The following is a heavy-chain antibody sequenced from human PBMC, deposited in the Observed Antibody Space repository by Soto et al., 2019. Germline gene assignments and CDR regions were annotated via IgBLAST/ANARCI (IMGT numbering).Heavy chain of an antibody. V-gene: IGHV3-7*01. CDR1: GFTFSRYW. J-gene: IGHJ3*02. CDR3: ARGDTPMITGMDAFDI. CDR2: IKQDGTEK. Sequence: GSLRLSCAASGFTFSRYWMNWVRQAPGKGLEWVANIKQDGTEKNYVDSVKGRFTISRDNARKSLYLQMDSLRAEDTAVYFCARGDTPMITGMDAFDIWGQGTMVTVSS. D-gene: IGHD5-18*01.